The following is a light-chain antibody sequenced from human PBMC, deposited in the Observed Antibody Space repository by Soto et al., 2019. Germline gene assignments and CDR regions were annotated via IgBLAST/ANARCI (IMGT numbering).Light chain of an antibody. CDR3: QVWDDSLNGFYV. Sequence: SYELTQPPSVSVAPGQTARITCGGNNIGSKSVHWYQQKPGQAPVLVVYDDSDRPSGIPERFSGSNSGNTATLTISRVEAGDEADYYCQVWDDSLNGFYVFGTGTKVTVL. J-gene: IGLJ1*01. CDR1: NIGSKS. CDR2: DDS. V-gene: IGLV3-21*02.